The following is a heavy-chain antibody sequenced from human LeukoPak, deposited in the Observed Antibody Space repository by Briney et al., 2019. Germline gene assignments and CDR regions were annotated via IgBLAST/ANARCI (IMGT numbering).Heavy chain of an antibody. CDR1: GFTFSSYA. CDR3: AKGLISTWYDY. CDR2: INTSGGTT. J-gene: IGHJ4*02. D-gene: IGHD6-13*01. Sequence: GGSLRLSCAASGFTFSSYAMSWVRQAPGKGLEWVSVINTSGGTTYYADSVKGRFTISRDNSKNTLFLQMNSLRAEDMAVYYCAKGLISTWYDYWGQGTLVTVTS. V-gene: IGHV3-23*01.